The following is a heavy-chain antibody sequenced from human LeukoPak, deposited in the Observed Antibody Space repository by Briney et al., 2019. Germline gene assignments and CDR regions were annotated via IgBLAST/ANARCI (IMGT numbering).Heavy chain of an antibody. CDR2: ISSSSSYI. V-gene: IGHV3-21*01. D-gene: IGHD4-17*01. CDR1: GFTFSSYN. J-gene: IGHJ4*02. Sequence: GGSLRLSCAASGFTFSSYNMNWVRQAPGKGLEWVSSISSSSSYIYCADSVKGRFTISRDNAKNSLYLQMNSLRAEDTAVYYCARESLAVTTMGDYFDYWGQGTLVTVSS. CDR3: ARESLAVTTMGDYFDY.